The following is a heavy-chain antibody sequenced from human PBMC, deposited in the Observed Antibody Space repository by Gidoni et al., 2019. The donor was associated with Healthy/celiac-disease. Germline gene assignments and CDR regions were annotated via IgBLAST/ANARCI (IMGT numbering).Heavy chain of an antibody. Sequence: EVQLVESGGGLVKPGGSLRLSCTASGFPFSHAWLSWAGQAPGKGLEWVGRIKSKTDGGTTDYAAPVKGRFTISRDDSKNTLYLQMNSLKTEDTAVYYCTTGGMRGSGGGYWGQGTLVTVSS. J-gene: IGHJ4*02. CDR2: IKSKTDGGTT. V-gene: IGHV3-15*01. D-gene: IGHD6-19*01. CDR3: TTGGMRGSGGGY. CDR1: GFPFSHAW.